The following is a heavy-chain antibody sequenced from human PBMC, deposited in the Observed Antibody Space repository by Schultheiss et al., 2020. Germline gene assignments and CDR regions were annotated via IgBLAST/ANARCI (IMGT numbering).Heavy chain of an antibody. CDR2: IGTAGDT. CDR3: ARGGYSYGGNYYYYGMDV. D-gene: IGHD5-18*01. V-gene: IGHV3-13*01. J-gene: IGHJ6*02. Sequence: GGSLRLSCAASGFTFSSYDMHWVRQATGKGLEWVSAIGTAGDTYYPGSVKGRFTISRENAKNSLYLQMNSLRAEDTAVYYCARGGYSYGGNYYYYGMDVWGQGTTVTVSS. CDR1: GFTFSSYD.